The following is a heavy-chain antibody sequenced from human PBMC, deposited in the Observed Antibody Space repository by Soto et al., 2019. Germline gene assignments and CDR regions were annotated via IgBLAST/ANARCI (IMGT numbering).Heavy chain of an antibody. CDR2: ISAYNGNT. Sequence: GASVKVSCTASGYTFTNYGISWVRQAPGQGLEWMGWISAYNGNTNYAQKLQGRVTMTTDTSTSTAYMELRSLRSDDTAVYYCARDYSSGWFNWFDPWGQGTLVTVSS. V-gene: IGHV1-18*01. J-gene: IGHJ5*02. D-gene: IGHD6-19*01. CDR3: ARDYSSGWFNWFDP. CDR1: GYTFTNYG.